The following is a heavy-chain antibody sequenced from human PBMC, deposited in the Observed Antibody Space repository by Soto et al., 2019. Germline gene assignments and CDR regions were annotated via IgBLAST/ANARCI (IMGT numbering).Heavy chain of an antibody. Sequence: PGGSLRLSCAASGFTFGPFWMHWVRQAPGKGLVWLSHINSDGSTIVYADSVKGRFTISRDNSKTTLYLQMNSLRAEDAAVYFCAKVAGLTVSGPFDYWGRGTLVTVSS. J-gene: IGHJ4*02. CDR1: GFTFGPFW. CDR2: INSDGSTI. D-gene: IGHD6-19*01. V-gene: IGHV3-74*01. CDR3: AKVAGLTVSGPFDY.